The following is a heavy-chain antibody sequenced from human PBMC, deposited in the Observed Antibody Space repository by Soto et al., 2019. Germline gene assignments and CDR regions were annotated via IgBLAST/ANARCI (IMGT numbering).Heavy chain of an antibody. V-gene: IGHV1-69*01. Sequence: QVQLVQSGAEVKKPGSSVKVSCKASGDTDSNYVISWVRQAPGQGLEWMGGIFPKFGTTYSAQKLQDRLTITADESTSTVYMQLSSLRLDDTAVYYCEAAMTFGKVSVVWGQGTTVTVSS. CDR2: IFPKFGTT. D-gene: IGHD3-16*01. J-gene: IGHJ6*02. CDR1: GDTDSNYV. CDR3: EAAMTFGKVSVV.